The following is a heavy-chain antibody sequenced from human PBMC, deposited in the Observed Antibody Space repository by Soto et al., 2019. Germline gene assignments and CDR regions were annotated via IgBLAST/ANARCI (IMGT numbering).Heavy chain of an antibody. J-gene: IGHJ6*02. CDR1: GYTFTTYT. CDR3: AKNGQPPYYYYGMDV. CDR2: INAGNGKT. Sequence: ASVKVSCKASGYTFTTYTIQWVRQAPGQSPEWMGWINAGNGKTKYSQRFQGRVTITRDTSTTTAYMELRSLTSDDRAVYYCAKNGQPPYYYYGMDVWGQGTTVTVSS. D-gene: IGHD2-8*01. V-gene: IGHV1-3*01.